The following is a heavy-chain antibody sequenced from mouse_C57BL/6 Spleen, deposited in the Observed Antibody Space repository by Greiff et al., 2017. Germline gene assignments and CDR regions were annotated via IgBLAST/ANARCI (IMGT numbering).Heavy chain of an antibody. V-gene: IGHV2-2*01. CDR3: ARNLDDGYFYFDY. CDR1: GFSLTSYG. J-gene: IGHJ2*01. CDR2: IWSGGST. Sequence: QVQLQQSGPGLVQPSQSVSITCTVSGFSLTSYGVHWVRQSPGKGLEWMGVIWSGGSTDYNAALISRLSISKYTSTSPVFFKINTLQADDTAIYYCARNLDDGYFYFDYWGQGTTLTVSS. D-gene: IGHD2-3*01.